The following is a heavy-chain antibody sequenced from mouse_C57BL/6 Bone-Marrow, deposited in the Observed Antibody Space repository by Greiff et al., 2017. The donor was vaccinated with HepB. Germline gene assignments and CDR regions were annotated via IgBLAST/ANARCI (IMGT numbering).Heavy chain of an antibody. CDR1: GYTFTDYN. Sequence: EVQLQQSGPELVKPGASVKMSCKASGYTFTDYNMHWVKQSHGKSLEWIGYINPNNGGTSYNQKFKGKATLTVNKSSRTAYMELRSLTSEDSAVYYCARTHYYGSSYVGYWGQGTTLTVSS. CDR2: INPNNGGT. J-gene: IGHJ2*01. D-gene: IGHD1-1*01. V-gene: IGHV1-22*01. CDR3: ARTHYYGSSYVGY.